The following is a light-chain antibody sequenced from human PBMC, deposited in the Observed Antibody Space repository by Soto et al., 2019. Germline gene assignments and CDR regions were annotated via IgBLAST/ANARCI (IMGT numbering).Light chain of an antibody. CDR3: QQYRDWPLT. CDR2: DAS. V-gene: IGKV3-15*01. CDR1: HSAASA. Sequence: EIVLTQSASTLSVSPGERATLSCRASHSAASAVAWYQQKPDQAPRLLIYDASTRATGIPARFSGSGYATEFNLTISSLQPEDFAVYSCQQYRDWPLTFGGGTKVDIK. J-gene: IGKJ4*01.